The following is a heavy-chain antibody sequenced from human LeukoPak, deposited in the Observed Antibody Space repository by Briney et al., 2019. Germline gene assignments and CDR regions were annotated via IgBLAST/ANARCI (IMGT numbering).Heavy chain of an antibody. J-gene: IGHJ3*02. CDR3: ARDADYGGSPDAFDI. Sequence: GGSLRLSCAASGFPVSSNHMSWVRQAPGKGLNWVSIIYSGGTTYYADSVKGRFTISRDNSKNTLYLQMNSLRAEDTAVYYCARDADYGGSPDAFDIWGRGTIVTVSS. V-gene: IGHV3-53*01. CDR1: GFPVSSNH. D-gene: IGHD4-23*01. CDR2: IYSGGTT.